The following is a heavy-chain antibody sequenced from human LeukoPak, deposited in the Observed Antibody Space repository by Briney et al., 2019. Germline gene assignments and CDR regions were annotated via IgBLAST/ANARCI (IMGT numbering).Heavy chain of an antibody. D-gene: IGHD6-19*01. Sequence: QPGGSLRLSCAASGFTFDDYAMHWVRQAPGKGLEWVSGISWNSGSINYADSVKGRFTISRDNAKNSLHLQMNSLRAEDTALYYCAKGDLVRGIAVAACFDYWGQGTLVTVSS. J-gene: IGHJ4*02. CDR1: GFTFDDYA. CDR3: AKGDLVRGIAVAACFDY. V-gene: IGHV3-9*01. CDR2: ISWNSGSI.